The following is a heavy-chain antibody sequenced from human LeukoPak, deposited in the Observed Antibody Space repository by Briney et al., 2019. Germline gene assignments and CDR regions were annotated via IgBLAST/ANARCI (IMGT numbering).Heavy chain of an antibody. Sequence: QPGGSLRLSCAASGFTLSSYWMSWVRQAPGKGLEWVANIKQDGSEKYYVDSVKGRFTISRDNAKNSLYLQMNSLRAEDTAVYYWARVRTDYIDYWGQGTLVTVSS. CDR1: GFTLSSYW. J-gene: IGHJ4*02. CDR3: ARVRTDYIDY. CDR2: IKQDGSEK. V-gene: IGHV3-7*01. D-gene: IGHD2-8*02.